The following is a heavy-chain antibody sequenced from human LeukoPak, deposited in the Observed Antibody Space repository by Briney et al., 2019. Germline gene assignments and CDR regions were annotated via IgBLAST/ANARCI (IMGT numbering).Heavy chain of an antibody. J-gene: IGHJ5*02. V-gene: IGHV4-59*01. Sequence: PSETLSLTCTVSGDSIRTYFWSWIRQPPGKGPEWIGCVYYSGNTDYNPSLKSRVTISVDTSKNQLSLKLSSMTAADTAVYYCVRMVPAANWFGPWGQGTLVTVSS. CDR3: VRMVPAANWFGP. CDR1: GDSIRTYF. CDR2: VYYSGNT. D-gene: IGHD2-2*01.